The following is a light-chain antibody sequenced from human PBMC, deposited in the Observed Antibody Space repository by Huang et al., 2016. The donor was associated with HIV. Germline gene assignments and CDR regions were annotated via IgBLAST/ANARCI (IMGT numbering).Light chain of an antibody. J-gene: IGKJ1*01. V-gene: IGKV3-15*01. CDR2: GAS. CDR1: QSVSSN. Sequence: EIVMTQSPATLSVSPGERAALSCRASQSVSSNVAWYQQKPGQAPRLLIYGASTRVTGIPARFSGSGSGTEFTLTLNSLQSEDFAVYYCQQYDTWPRGTFGQGTKVEVK. CDR3: QQYDTWPRGT.